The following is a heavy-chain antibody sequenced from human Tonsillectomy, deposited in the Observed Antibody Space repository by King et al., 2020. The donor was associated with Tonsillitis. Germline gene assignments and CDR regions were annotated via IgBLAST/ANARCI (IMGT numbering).Heavy chain of an antibody. D-gene: IGHD4-17*01. Sequence: VQLVESGGGVVQPGRSLRLSCAASGFTFRNYAMHWVRQAPGKGLEWVAVISYDGSSIFYANSVKGRFTILRDNSKNTLYLQMNSLGAEDTAVYYCVRENYGEQYFDYWGQGTLVTVSS. CDR1: GFTFRNYA. CDR3: VRENYGEQYFDY. V-gene: IGHV3-30-3*01. CDR2: ISYDGSSI. J-gene: IGHJ4*02.